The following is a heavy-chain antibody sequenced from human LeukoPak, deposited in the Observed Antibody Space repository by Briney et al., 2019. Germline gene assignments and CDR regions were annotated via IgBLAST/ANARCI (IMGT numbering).Heavy chain of an antibody. D-gene: IGHD1-26*01. V-gene: IGHV3-11*06. CDR2: ISSSSSYT. CDR3: ARGDSGSYYFDY. J-gene: IGHJ4*02. Sequence: GGSLRLSCAASGFTFSDYYMSWIRQAPGKGREGVSYISSSSSYTNYADSVKGRFTISRDNAKNSLYLQMNSLRAEDTAVYYCARGDSGSYYFDYWGQGTLVTVSS. CDR1: GFTFSDYY.